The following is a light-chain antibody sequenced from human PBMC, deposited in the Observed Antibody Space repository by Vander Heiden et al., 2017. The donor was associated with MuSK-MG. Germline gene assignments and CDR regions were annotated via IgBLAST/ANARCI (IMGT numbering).Light chain of an antibody. CDR3: SSYAGNDRWV. CDR1: SSYVGGYDF. V-gene: IGLV2-8*01. Sequence: QSALTQPPSASGSPGQSVTFSCTGSSSYVGGYDFVSWYHQHPGSAPKLMIYEVSQRPSGVPDRISGSKSGNTASLAVSGLQPDDEADYYCSSYAGNDRWVFGGGTKLTVL. J-gene: IGLJ2*01. CDR2: EVS.